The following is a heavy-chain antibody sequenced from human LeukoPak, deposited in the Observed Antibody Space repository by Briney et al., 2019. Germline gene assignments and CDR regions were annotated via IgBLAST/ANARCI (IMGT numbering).Heavy chain of an antibody. D-gene: IGHD6-25*01. J-gene: IGHJ4*02. CDR1: GGSISSYY. Sequence: PSETLSLTCTVSGGSISSYYWSWIRQPAGKGLEWIGYIYYSGSTYYNPSLKSRVTISVDTSKNQFSLKPSSVTAADTAVYYCARAGTTQIDYWGQGTLVTVSS. CDR2: IYYSGST. CDR3: ARAGTTQIDY. V-gene: IGHV4-59*06.